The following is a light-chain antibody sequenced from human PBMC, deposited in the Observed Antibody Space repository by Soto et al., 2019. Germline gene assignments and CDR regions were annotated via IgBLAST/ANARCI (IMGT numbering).Light chain of an antibody. CDR3: MQALQTPST. Sequence: DIVMTQSPLSLPVTPGEPASISCRSSQSLLQSNGYKYLDWYLQKPGQSPQLLIYLGSNRASGVPDRFSGSGSGTDFTLKISRVEAEDVGIYYCMQALQTPSTFGQGTKVEIK. CDR1: QSLLQSNGYKY. CDR2: LGS. J-gene: IGKJ1*01. V-gene: IGKV2-28*01.